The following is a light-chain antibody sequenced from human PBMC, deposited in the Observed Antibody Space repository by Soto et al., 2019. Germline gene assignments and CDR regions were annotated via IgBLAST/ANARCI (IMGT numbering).Light chain of an antibody. Sequence: EIVLTQSPGTLSLSPGERATLSCRASQSISARHLAWYQQKPGQAPRLLISGASNRATGIPDRFSGSGSGTDFTLTISRLEPDDFALYFCQQYGGSPITFGLGTRLEIK. CDR2: GAS. CDR1: QSISARH. J-gene: IGKJ5*01. CDR3: QQYGGSPIT. V-gene: IGKV3-20*01.